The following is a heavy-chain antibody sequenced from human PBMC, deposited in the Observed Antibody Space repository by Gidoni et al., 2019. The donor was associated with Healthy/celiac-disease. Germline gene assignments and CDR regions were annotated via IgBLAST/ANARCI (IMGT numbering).Heavy chain of an antibody. CDR3: ARAYTRIYYFDY. V-gene: IGHV1-46*01. D-gene: IGHD3-3*02. J-gene: IGHJ4*02. Sequence: QVQLVQSGAEVQKPGASVKVSCKASGYTFPSYYMHLVRQAPGQGLEWMGIINPSGGSTSYAQKFQGRVTMTRDTSTSTVYMELSSLRSEDTAVYYCARAYTRIYYFDYWGQGTLVTVSS. CDR2: INPSGGST. CDR1: GYTFPSYY.